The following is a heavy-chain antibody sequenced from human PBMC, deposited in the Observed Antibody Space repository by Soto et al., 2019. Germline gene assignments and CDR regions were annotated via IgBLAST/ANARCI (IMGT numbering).Heavy chain of an antibody. J-gene: IGHJ1*01. V-gene: IGHV4-31*03. D-gene: IGHD3-22*01. CDR3: ASYDSSGSQGFQH. Sequence: QVQLQESGPGLVKPSQTLSLTCTVSVGSISSGGYYWSWIRQHPGKVLEWIGYISYSGSTYYNPSLKSRATISVDTSKNRSSLKLSSVTAADTAVYYCASYDSSGSQGFQHWGPGTVVTVSS. CDR1: VGSISSGGYY. CDR2: ISYSGST.